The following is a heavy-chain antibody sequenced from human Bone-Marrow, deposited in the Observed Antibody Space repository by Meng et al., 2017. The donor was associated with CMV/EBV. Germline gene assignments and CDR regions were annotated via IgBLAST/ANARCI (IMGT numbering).Heavy chain of an antibody. D-gene: IGHD3-3*01. CDR1: GFTFSSYS. CDR2: ISSSSSYI. J-gene: IGHJ4*02. Sequence: GGSLRLSCAASGFTFSSYSMNWVSQAPGKGMEWVSSISSSSSYIYYADSVKGRFTISRDNAKNALYLQMNSLRAEDTAVHYCARDRPSAFLEWFESHYFDYWGQGTLVTVSS. V-gene: IGHV3-21*01. CDR3: ARDRPSAFLEWFESHYFDY.